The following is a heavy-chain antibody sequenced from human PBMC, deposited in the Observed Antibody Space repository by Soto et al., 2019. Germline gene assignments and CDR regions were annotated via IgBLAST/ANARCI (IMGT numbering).Heavy chain of an antibody. CDR2: IFHPGST. D-gene: IGHD3-9*01. CDR1: GGSISSGGYS. J-gene: IGHJ3*02. Sequence: QLQLQESGSGLVKASQTLSLTCGVSGGSISSGGYSWNWIRQPPGKGLEWIGNIFHPGSTHYNPSLQSRVTISVDRSKNQFSLELSSVTAADTAIYYCARAQWDYAILTGRLGGAFDIWGQGTMVTVSS. V-gene: IGHV4-30-2*01. CDR3: ARAQWDYAILTGRLGGAFDI.